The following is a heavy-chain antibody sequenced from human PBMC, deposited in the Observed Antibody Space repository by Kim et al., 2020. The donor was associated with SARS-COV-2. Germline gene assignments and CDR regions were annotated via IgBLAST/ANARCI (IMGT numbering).Heavy chain of an antibody. CDR1: GFTFDDYA. V-gene: IGHV3-9*01. Sequence: GGSLRLSCAASGFTFDDYAMHWVRQAPGKGLEWVSGISWNSGSIGYADSVKGRFTISRDNAKNSLYLQMNSLRAEDTALYYCTGNYYGIDVWGQGTTVTV. J-gene: IGHJ6*02. CDR3: TGNYYGIDV. CDR2: ISWNSGSI.